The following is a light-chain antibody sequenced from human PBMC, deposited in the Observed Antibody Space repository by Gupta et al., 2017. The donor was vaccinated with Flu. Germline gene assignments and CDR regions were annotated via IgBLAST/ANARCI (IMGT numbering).Light chain of an antibody. CDR2: GVS. CDR3: QQHGGSPPIT. CDR1: QTVTDGY. J-gene: IGKJ4*01. Sequence: EIVLTQSRGTLSLSPGDRATLSCRASQTVTDGYLAWYQQTPGQAPRLLIFGVSNRATGIPARFSGSGSGTDFTLTISRLEPEDFAVYYCQQHGGSPPITFGGGTRVEFK. V-gene: IGKV3-20*01.